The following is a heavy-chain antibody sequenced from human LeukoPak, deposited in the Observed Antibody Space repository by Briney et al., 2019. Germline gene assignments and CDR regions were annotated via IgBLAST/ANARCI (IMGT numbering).Heavy chain of an antibody. Sequence: GASVKVSCKASGYTFTSYGISWVRQAPGQGLEWMGWISAYNGNTNYAQKLQGRVTMTTDTSTSTAYMELRSLRSDDTAVYYCASFAPGIAAAGTWNFQRWGQGTLVTVSS. CDR1: GYTFTSYG. J-gene: IGHJ1*01. CDR2: ISAYNGNT. V-gene: IGHV1-18*01. CDR3: ASFAPGIAAAGTWNFQR. D-gene: IGHD6-13*01.